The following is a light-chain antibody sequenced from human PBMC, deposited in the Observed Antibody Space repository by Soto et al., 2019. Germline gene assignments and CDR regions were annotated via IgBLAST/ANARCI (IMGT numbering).Light chain of an antibody. V-gene: IGKV3D-15*01. CDR2: GAS. J-gene: IGKJ5*01. CDR1: QSVSSK. Sequence: SQSPATLSVSTGERATLSCRASQSVSSKLAWYQQKPGQAPRLLIYGASTRATGIPARFSGSGSGTEFTLTISSLQSEDFAVYYCQQYNNWPPITFAQGTRLAIK. CDR3: QQYNNWPPIT.